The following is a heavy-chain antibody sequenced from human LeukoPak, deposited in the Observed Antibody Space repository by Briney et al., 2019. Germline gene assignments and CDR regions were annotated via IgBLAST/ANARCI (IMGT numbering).Heavy chain of an antibody. D-gene: IGHD6-13*01. CDR1: GFSFSSFE. CDR3: ARAMMTTAGGVFDY. CDR2: ISSSGSTI. Sequence: GGSLRLSCAASGFSFSSFEMNWVRQAPGKGLEWVSYISSSGSTIYYADSVKGRFTTSRDNAKNSLYLQMNSLRAEDTAVYYCARAMMTTAGGVFDYWGQGTLVTVSS. V-gene: IGHV3-48*03. J-gene: IGHJ4*02.